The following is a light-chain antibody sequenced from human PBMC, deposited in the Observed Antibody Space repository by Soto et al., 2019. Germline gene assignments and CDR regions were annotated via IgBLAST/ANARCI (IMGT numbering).Light chain of an antibody. J-gene: IGLJ2*01. Sequence: QSVLTQPPSASGSPGQSVTISCTGTSSDIGDYNYVSWYQQHPRKAPKLMIYEVSKRPSGVPDRFSGSKSGNTASLTVSGLQAEDEAAYNCSSYAGSNNVVFGGGTKLTLL. CDR1: SSDIGDYNY. CDR3: SSYAGSNNVV. V-gene: IGLV2-8*01. CDR2: EVS.